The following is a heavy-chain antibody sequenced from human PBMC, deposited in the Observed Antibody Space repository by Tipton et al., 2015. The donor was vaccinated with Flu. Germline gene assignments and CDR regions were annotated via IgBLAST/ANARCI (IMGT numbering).Heavy chain of an antibody. CDR3: ARGGGSPSY. CDR2: IYHSGST. CDR1: GYSISSGYY. V-gene: IGHV4-38-2*02. J-gene: IGHJ4*02. D-gene: IGHD2-15*01. Sequence: LRLSCTVSGYSISSGYYWGWIRQPPGKGLEWIGSIYHSGSTYYNPSLKSRVTISVDTSKNQFSLKLTSVAAADTAVYYCARGGGSPSYWGQGTLVTVSS.